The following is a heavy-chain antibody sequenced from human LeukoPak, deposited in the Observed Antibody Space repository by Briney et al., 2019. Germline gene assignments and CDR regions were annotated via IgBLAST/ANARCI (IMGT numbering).Heavy chain of an antibody. CDR2: MNPNSGNT. CDR3: ARSGGGSDRERGYYCDY. V-gene: IGHV1-8*01. Sequence: SVTVSCKASGYTFTSYDINWVRQAPGQGLEWMGWMNPNSGNTGYAQKFQGRVTMTRNTSISTAYMELSSLRSEDTAVYYCARSGGGSDRERGYYCDYWGQGTLVTVSS. J-gene: IGHJ4*02. D-gene: IGHD1-26*01. CDR1: GYTFTSYD.